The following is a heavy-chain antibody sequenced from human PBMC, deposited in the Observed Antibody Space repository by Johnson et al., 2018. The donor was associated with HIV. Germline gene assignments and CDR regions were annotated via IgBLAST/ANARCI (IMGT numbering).Heavy chain of an antibody. D-gene: IGHD2-2*01. CDR3: ARGGLGYQNIHDAFDI. J-gene: IGHJ3*02. Sequence: VQLVESGGGLVQPGGSLRLSCAASGFTVSSNYMNWVRQAPGKGLEWVANIKQDGSEKYYVDSVKGRLTISRDNAKNSLYLQMNSLRAEDTALYYCARGGLGYQNIHDAFDIWGQGTMVTVSS. CDR1: GFTVSSNY. CDR2: IKQDGSEK. V-gene: IGHV3-7*03.